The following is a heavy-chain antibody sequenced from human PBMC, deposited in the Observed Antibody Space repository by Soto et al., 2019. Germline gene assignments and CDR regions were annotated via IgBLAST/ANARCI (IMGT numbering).Heavy chain of an antibody. V-gene: IGHV3-23*01. J-gene: IGHJ4*02. CDR2: ISGSGGST. D-gene: IGHD6-19*01. Sequence: EVQLLESGGGLVQPGGSLRLSCAASGFTFSSYAMSWVRQAPGKGREWVSAISGSGGSTYYADSVKGRFTISRDNSKNTLYLQMNSLRAGDTGVYYCAKGSSSGWYSAFDYWGQGTLVTVSS. CDR1: GFTFSSYA. CDR3: AKGSSSGWYSAFDY.